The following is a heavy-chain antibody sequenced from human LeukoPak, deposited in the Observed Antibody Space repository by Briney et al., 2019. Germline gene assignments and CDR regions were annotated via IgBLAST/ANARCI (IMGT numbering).Heavy chain of an antibody. CDR3: TKTESSHGYPFVSDY. V-gene: IGHV3-15*01. D-gene: IGHD5-18*01. Sequence: GGSLRLSCAASGFTFSNAWMNWVRQAPGKGLEWVGRIKSKTDGGTTVCAAPVKGRFTVSRDDSINTLYLQMNSLKTEDTAVYYCTKTESSHGYPFVSDYWGQGTLVSVSS. J-gene: IGHJ4*02. CDR2: IKSKTDGGTT. CDR1: GFTFSNAW.